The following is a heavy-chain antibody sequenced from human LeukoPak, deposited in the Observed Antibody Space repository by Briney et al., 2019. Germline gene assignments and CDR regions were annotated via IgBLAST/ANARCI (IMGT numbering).Heavy chain of an antibody. CDR3: ARQFHP. CDR1: GDSITSISSYY. Sequence: SETLSLTCTVSGDSITSISSYYWSWSRQPPGKGLEWIGLIYYSGTTNYNPSLKSRVTISLDTSKKQFYLKLTSVTAADTAVYYCARQFHPWGQGTLVTVSS. V-gene: IGHV4-59*08. CDR2: IYYSGTT. J-gene: IGHJ5*02.